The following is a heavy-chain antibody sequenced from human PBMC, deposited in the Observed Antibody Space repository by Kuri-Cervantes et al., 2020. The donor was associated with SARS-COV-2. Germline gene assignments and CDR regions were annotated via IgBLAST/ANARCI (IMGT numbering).Heavy chain of an antibody. J-gene: IGHJ2*01. CDR1: GFTFDDYG. CDR3: AMSSDWNPLWYFDL. V-gene: IGHV4-38-2*01. D-gene: IGHD2-21*01. CDR2: IYHTGTT. Sequence: GSLRLSCAASGFTFDDYGMSWVRQAPGKGLEWIGSIYHTGTTSYKSSLKSRVTISADTSKNQFSLNLKSVTAAGTAIYYCAMSSDWNPLWYFDLWGRGTLVIVSS.